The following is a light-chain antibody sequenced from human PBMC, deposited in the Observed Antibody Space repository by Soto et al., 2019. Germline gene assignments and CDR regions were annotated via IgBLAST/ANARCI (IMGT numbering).Light chain of an antibody. CDR2: GRS. CDR1: QIFSSHF. Sequence: IVIIQFLRTLSLSLGDRATXSCRASQIFSSHFLAWYQQKRGEAGRFLIHGRSSRATGIRETFSRSGSGTDFTLTITSLEPQDFAVYYCRHFVRLRRTFCQGTKVDMK. V-gene: IGKV3-20*01. CDR3: RHFVRLRRT. J-gene: IGKJ1*01.